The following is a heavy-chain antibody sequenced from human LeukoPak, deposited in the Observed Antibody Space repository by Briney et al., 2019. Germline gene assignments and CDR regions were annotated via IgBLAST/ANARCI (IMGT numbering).Heavy chain of an antibody. D-gene: IGHD3-3*01. CDR3: ARGRRDDFWSGYSLYYFDY. J-gene: IGHJ4*02. V-gene: IGHV4-34*01. CDR2: VNHSGST. Sequence: SETLSLTCAVHGGSFSGYYWSWIRQPPGKGLEWIGEVNHSGSTNYNPSLKSRVSISVDTSKNQFSLRLNSVTAADTAVYYCARGRRDDFWSGYSLYYFDYWGQGTLVTVSS. CDR1: GGSFSGYY.